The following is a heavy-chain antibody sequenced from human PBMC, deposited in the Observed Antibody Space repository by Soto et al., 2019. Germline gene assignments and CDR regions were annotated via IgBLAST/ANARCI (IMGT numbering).Heavy chain of an antibody. Sequence: PGGSLRLSCAASGFTFTTYWMHWVRQAPGKGLVWVSRINRDGIGTTYAESVKGRFTISRDNTKNTLYLQMNSLRVEDTAVYYCGPLGNFGVVMGHWGQGTQVTVSS. D-gene: IGHD3-3*01. CDR3: GPLGNFGVVMGH. J-gene: IGHJ4*02. CDR2: INRDGIGT. V-gene: IGHV3-74*03. CDR1: GFTFTTYW.